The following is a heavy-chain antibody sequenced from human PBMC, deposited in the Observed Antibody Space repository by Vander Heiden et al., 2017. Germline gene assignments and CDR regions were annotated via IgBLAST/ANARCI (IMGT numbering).Heavy chain of an antibody. Sequence: EVQLVQSGAEVKKPGESRKSACKGSGYSFTSYWIGWVRPMPGKGLEWIGIIYPGDSDTRYSPSFQGQVTISADKSISTAYLQWSSLKASDTAMYYCARQHSLSGYDNFDYWGQGTLVTVSS. D-gene: IGHD5-12*01. CDR1: GYSFTSYW. CDR3: ARQHSLSGYDNFDY. CDR2: IYPGDSDT. J-gene: IGHJ4*02. V-gene: IGHV5-51*01.